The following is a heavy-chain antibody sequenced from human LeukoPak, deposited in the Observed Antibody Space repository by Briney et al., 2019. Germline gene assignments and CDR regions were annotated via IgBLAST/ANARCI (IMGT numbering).Heavy chain of an antibody. CDR3: AKGPSDYVWGSYRPQTYIWFDP. J-gene: IGHJ5*02. CDR1: GFTFSSYA. V-gene: IGHV3-23*01. CDR2: ISGSGGST. Sequence: GGSLRLSCAASGFTFSSYAMSWVRQAPGKGLEWVSAISGSGGSTYYADSVKGRFTISRDNSENTLYLKMNSLRAEDTAVYYCAKGPSDYVWGSYRPQTYIWFDPWGQGTLVTVSS. D-gene: IGHD3-16*02.